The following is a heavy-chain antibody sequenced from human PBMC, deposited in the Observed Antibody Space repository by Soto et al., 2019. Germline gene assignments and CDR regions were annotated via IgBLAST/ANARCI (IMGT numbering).Heavy chain of an antibody. V-gene: IGHV4-4*07. J-gene: IGHJ5*02. CDR1: GGSISSYY. D-gene: IGHD2-15*01. CDR2: IYTSGST. CDR3: ARDPGYCSGGSCPRGNWFDP. Sequence: SETLSLTCTVSGGSISSYYWSWIRQPAGKGLEWIGRIYTSGSTNYNPSLKSRVTMSVDTSKNQFSLKLSSVTAADTAVYYCARDPGYCSGGSCPRGNWFDPWGQGTLVTVYS.